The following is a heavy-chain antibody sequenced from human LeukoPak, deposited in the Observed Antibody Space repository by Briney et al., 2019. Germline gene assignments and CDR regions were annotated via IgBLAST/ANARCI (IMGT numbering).Heavy chain of an antibody. CDR2: ISSSGSTI. D-gene: IGHD6-13*01. CDR3: ARALSSSELSFDI. V-gene: IGHV3-11*01. Sequence: SGGSLRLSCAASGFTFSDYYMSWIRQAPGKGLEWVSYISSSGSTIYYADSVKGRFTISRDNAKNSLYLQMNSLRAEDTAVYYCARALSSSELSFDIWGQGTTVTVSS. CDR1: GFTFSDYY. J-gene: IGHJ3*02.